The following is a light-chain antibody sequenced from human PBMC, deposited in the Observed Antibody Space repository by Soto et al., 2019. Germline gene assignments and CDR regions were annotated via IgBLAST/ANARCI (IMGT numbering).Light chain of an antibody. Sequence: DIQLTQSPSTLSASIGDRVTITCRASQSINRWLAWYQQKPGKAPKLLIYDASSLESGVPSRFSGSESGTDFTLTITSLHPDDFATYYCQHPRWTFGQGTKVEIK. CDR3: QHPRWT. CDR1: QSINRW. CDR2: DAS. J-gene: IGKJ1*01. V-gene: IGKV1-5*01.